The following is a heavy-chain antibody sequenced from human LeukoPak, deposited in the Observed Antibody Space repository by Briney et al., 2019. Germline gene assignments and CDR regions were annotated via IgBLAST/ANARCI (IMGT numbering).Heavy chain of an antibody. CDR1: GYTFSNYD. CDR2: ISTSSSYI. V-gene: IGHV3-21*01. J-gene: IGHJ4*02. CDR3: ARFDGGSGYGFAS. D-gene: IGHD3-22*01. Sequence: GGSLRLSCAASGYTFSNYDMNWVRQAPGKGLEWVSSISTSSSYIYYADSLKGRFTISRDNAKNSLYLQMNSLRAEDTAVYYCARFDGGSGYGFASWGQGTLVTVSS.